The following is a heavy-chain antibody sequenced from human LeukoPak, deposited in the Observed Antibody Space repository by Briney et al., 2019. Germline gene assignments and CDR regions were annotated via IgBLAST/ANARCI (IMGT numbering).Heavy chain of an antibody. Sequence: GGSLRLSCAASGFTFSSYWMSWVRQAPGKGLEWVANIKQDGSEKYYVDSVKGRFTISRDNAKNSLYLQMTSLRDEDTAVYYCATTKRVVTYFDYWGQGTLVTVSS. D-gene: IGHD4-23*01. CDR1: GFTFSSYW. V-gene: IGHV3-7*01. CDR2: IKQDGSEK. CDR3: ATTKRVVTYFDY. J-gene: IGHJ4*02.